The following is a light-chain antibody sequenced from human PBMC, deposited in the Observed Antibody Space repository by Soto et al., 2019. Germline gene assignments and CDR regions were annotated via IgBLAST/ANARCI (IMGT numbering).Light chain of an antibody. CDR3: QQYVSSPRT. J-gene: IGKJ5*01. V-gene: IGKV3-20*01. Sequence: EIMLTQSTANLSQSTGERATLSCRASQSVSNNYLAWYQQKPGQAPRLLIYGASSRATGIPCSFSGRGSATVCTLTISTLQLEDFAVYYFQQYVSSPRTFGQGTRLEIK. CDR2: GAS. CDR1: QSVSNNY.